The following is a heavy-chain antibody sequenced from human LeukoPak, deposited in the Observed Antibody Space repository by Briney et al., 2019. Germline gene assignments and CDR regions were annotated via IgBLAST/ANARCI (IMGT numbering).Heavy chain of an antibody. V-gene: IGHV3-23*01. D-gene: IGHD7-27*01. Sequence: SGYTLTELSMHWVRQAPGKGLKWVSTITTGGPNTYYADSVKGLFTVSRGDSKNTLYLQMNSLRAEDTAVYYCAKDGGLWVSAHWGDSWGRGTLVTVSS. J-gene: IGHJ4*02. CDR1: GYTLTELS. CDR3: AKDGGLWVSAHWGDS. CDR2: ITTGGPNT.